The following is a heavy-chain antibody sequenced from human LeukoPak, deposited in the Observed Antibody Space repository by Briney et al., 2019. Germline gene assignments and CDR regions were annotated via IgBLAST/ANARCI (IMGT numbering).Heavy chain of an antibody. CDR3: ARGQIAVAVYFDY. J-gene: IGHJ4*02. Sequence: SETLSLNCAVYGGSFSGYYWSWIRQPPGKGLEWIGEINHSGSTNYNPSLKSRVTISVDTSKNQFSLKLSSVTAAHTAVYYCARGQIAVAVYFDYWGQGTLVTVSS. CDR2: INHSGST. CDR1: GGSFSGYY. V-gene: IGHV4-34*01. D-gene: IGHD6-19*01.